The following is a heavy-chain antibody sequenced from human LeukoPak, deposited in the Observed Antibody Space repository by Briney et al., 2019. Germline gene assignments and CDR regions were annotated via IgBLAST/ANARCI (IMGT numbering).Heavy chain of an antibody. V-gene: IGHV1-2*02. J-gene: IGHJ4*02. D-gene: IGHD3-10*01. CDR1: GYTFTGYY. CDR2: INPKTGGT. CDR3: ANWGGYGSGSVFDY. Sequence: ASGKVSGKASGYTFTGYYMHWVRQAPGQGLEWMGWINPKTGGTTYAQKFQDRVTMTLDTSISTTYMELNSLRSDDTALYYCANWGGYGSGSVFDYWGQGTLVTVSS.